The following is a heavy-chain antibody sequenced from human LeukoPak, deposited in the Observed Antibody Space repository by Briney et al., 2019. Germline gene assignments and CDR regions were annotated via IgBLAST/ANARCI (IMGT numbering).Heavy chain of an antibody. J-gene: IGHJ4*02. CDR3: ASSKYYDSSGHDY. Sequence: ASVKVSCKASGYTFTNYYMHWVRQAPGQGLEWMVIISPSGGSTSYAQKFQGRVTMTSDTSTSTVYMELSSLRAEDTAVYYCASSKYYDSSGHDYWGQGTLVTVSS. V-gene: IGHV1-46*01. CDR1: GYTFTNYY. CDR2: ISPSGGST. D-gene: IGHD3-22*01.